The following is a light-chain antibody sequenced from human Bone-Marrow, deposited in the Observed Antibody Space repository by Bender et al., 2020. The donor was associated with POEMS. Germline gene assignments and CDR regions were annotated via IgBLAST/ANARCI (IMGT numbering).Light chain of an antibody. Sequence: QSVLTQPPSVSAAPGQRVTISCSGSNSNIGNNYVSWYQQLPGASPKFLIYENNKRRSGIPARFSGAKSGTSATLGIAGLQTGDEANYYCATWDNSLSTVVFGGGTKVTVL. CDR2: ENN. CDR3: ATWDNSLSTVV. V-gene: IGLV1-51*02. CDR1: NSNIGNNY. J-gene: IGLJ3*02.